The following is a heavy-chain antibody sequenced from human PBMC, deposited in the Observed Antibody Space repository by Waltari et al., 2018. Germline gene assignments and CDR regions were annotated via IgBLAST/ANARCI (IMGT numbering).Heavy chain of an antibody. CDR2: IYYSGST. J-gene: IGHJ4*02. D-gene: IGHD1-1*01. V-gene: IGHV4-59*01. CDR1: GGSISSYY. CDR3: ARVVRWNNNPRQNYFDY. Sequence: QVQLQESGPGLVKPSETLSLTCTVSGGSISSYYWSWIRQPPGKGLEWIWYIYYSGSTNYNPSLKSRVTISVDTSKNQFSLKLSSVTAADTAVYYCARVVRWNNNPRQNYFDYWGQGTLVTVSS.